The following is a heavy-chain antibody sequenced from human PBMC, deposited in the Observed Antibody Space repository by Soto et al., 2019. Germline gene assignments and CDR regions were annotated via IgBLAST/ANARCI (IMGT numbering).Heavy chain of an antibody. V-gene: IGHV3-73*02. CDR3: TRDYYGDSTYWYFDL. CDR1: GFTFSGSA. CDR2: IRSKANSYAT. Sequence: EVQLVESGGGLVQPGGSLKLSCAASGFTFSGSAMHWVRQASGKGLEWVGRIRSKANSYATAYAASVKGRFTISRDDSKTTAYLQMNSLKTEYTAVYYCTRDYYGDSTYWYFDLWGRGTLVTVSS. J-gene: IGHJ2*01. D-gene: IGHD4-17*01.